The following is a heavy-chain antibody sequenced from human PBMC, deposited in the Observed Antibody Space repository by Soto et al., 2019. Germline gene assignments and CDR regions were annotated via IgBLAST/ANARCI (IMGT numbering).Heavy chain of an antibody. CDR2: ISSSSSYI. D-gene: IGHD3-16*01. J-gene: IGHJ3*02. CDR1: GFTFSSYS. Sequence: EVQLVESGGGLVKPGGSLRLSCAASGFTFSSYSMNWVRQAPGKGLEWVSSISSSSSYIYYADSVKGRFTISRDNAKNSLYLQMNSLRAEDTAVYYCARDARGGDAFDIWGQGTMVTVSS. CDR3: ARDARGGDAFDI. V-gene: IGHV3-21*01.